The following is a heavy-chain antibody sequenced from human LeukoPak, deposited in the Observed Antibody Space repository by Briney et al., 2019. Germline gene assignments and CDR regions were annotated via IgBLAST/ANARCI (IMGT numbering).Heavy chain of an antibody. Sequence: GASVKVSCKASGYSFTSNYIHWVRQAPGQGLEWMGMIYPRDGSTSYAQKFQGRVTVTRDTSTSTVHMELSGLRSEDTAVYYCAGDQEAFDYWGQGTLVTVSS. CDR1: GYSFTSNY. J-gene: IGHJ4*02. CDR2: IYPRDGST. CDR3: AGDQEAFDY. V-gene: IGHV1-46*01.